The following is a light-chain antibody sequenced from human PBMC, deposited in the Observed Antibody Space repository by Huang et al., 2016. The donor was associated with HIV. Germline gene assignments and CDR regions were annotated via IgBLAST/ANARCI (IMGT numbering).Light chain of an antibody. Sequence: EIVLTQSPATLSLSPGERATLSCRASQSVGGYLAWYQQKPGQGPRLLIYDASNRATGIPARFSGGGSGTDFTPTISGLEPEDFAVYYCQQRTNWPPGFTFGPGTKVDIK. J-gene: IGKJ3*01. CDR1: QSVGGY. V-gene: IGKV3-11*01. CDR2: DAS. CDR3: QQRTNWPPGFT.